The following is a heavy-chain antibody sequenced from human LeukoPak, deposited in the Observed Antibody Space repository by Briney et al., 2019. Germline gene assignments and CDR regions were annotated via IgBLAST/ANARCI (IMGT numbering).Heavy chain of an antibody. CDR1: GFTVSNNY. V-gene: IGHV3-53*01. CDR2: IYSGGST. D-gene: IGHD2-15*01. Sequence: GGSLRLSCAASGFTVSNNYMSWVRQAPGKELEWVSVIYSGGSTYYADSVKGRFTISRDNSKNTLYLQMNSLRAEDTAVYYCARDPGYCSGGSCYSIFWGQGTLVTVSS. J-gene: IGHJ4*02. CDR3: ARDPGYCSGGSCYSIF.